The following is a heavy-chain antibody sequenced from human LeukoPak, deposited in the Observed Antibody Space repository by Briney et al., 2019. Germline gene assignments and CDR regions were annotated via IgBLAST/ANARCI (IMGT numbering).Heavy chain of an antibody. Sequence: GGSLRLSCAASGFTFSSYWMSWVRQAPAKGLEWVANIKQDGRDKYYVDSVKGRFTISRDNAKNSVYLQMNSLRAEDTALYYCARAVAENWFDPWGQGTLVTVSS. D-gene: IGHD6-19*01. J-gene: IGHJ5*02. CDR1: GFTFSSYW. CDR2: IKQDGRDK. CDR3: ARAVAENWFDP. V-gene: IGHV3-7*01.